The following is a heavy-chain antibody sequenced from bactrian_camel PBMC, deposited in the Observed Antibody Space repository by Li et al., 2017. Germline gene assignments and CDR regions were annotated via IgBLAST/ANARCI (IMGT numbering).Heavy chain of an antibody. CDR3: GADVGWLGPVRCGASDFGH. Sequence: HVQLVESGGGSVQAGGSLRLSCSASGSMFQNTCVGWFRQPPGKEREGVAVIDLTGTTTYADSVKGRFTISQDKAKNTVTLQMNSLKIEDTGVYYCGADVGWLGPVRCGASDFGHWGQGTQVTVS. CDR2: IDLTGTT. J-gene: IGHJ6*01. CDR1: GSMFQNTC. D-gene: IGHD5*01. V-gene: IGHV3S53*01.